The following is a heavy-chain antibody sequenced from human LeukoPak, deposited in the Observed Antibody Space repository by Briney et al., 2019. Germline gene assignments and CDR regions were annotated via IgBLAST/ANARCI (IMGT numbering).Heavy chain of an antibody. CDR1: GYSFTSYW. CDR2: IYPGDSDT. CDR3: ARPRSSGALGLDY. D-gene: IGHD6-25*01. Sequence: GESLKISCKGSGYSFTSYWIGWVRQMPGKGLEGMGSIYPGDSDTRYSPSFQGQVTISADKSISTAYLQWSSLKASDTAMYYCARPRSSGALGLDYWGQGTLVTVSS. J-gene: IGHJ4*02. V-gene: IGHV5-51*01.